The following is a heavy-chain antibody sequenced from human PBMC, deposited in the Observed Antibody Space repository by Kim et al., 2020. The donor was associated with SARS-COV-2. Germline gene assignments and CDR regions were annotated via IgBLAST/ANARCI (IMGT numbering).Heavy chain of an antibody. J-gene: IGHJ6*02. V-gene: IGHV1-3*01. CDR2: INAGNGNT. CDR3: ARDWANWNDDSIRWYYGMDV. D-gene: IGHD1-1*01. CDR1: GYTFTSYA. Sequence: ASVKVSCKASGYTFTSYAMHWVRQAPGQRLEWMGWINAGNGNTKYSQKFQGRVTITRDTSASTAYMELSSLRSEDTAVYYCARDWANWNDDSIRWYYGMDVWGQGTTVTVSS.